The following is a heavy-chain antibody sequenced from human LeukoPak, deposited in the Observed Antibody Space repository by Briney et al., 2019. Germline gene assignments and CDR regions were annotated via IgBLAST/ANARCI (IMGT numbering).Heavy chain of an antibody. CDR3: ASRPAGTTWYGVFDY. D-gene: IGHD6-13*01. V-gene: IGHV4-59*11. CDR2: IFNSGST. CDR1: SGSINSHY. J-gene: IGHJ4*02. Sequence: SETLSLTCSVSSGSINSHYWSWIRQPPGKRLEWIGYIFNSGSTNYNPSLRSRVTMSVDTSRDQFFLRLSSVTAADTAIYYCASRPAGTTWYGVFDYWSQGTLVTVSS.